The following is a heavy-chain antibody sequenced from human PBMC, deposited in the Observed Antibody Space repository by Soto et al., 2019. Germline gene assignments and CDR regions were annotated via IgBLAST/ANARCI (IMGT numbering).Heavy chain of an antibody. J-gene: IGHJ5*02. CDR3: ARDWIVGATTIWFDH. CDR1: GCSISSYY. D-gene: IGHD1-26*01. Sequence: XETLSLTCTVAGCSISSYYWSWIRQPAGKGLEWIGRIYTSGSTNYNPSLKSRVTTSVDTSKNQFSLKLSSVTAADTAVYYCARDWIVGATTIWFDHWGQGTLVTVSS. V-gene: IGHV4-4*07. CDR2: IYTSGST.